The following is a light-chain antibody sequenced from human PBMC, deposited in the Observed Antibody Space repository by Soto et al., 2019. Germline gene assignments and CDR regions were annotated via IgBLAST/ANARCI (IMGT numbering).Light chain of an antibody. CDR1: SSNIGADYN. J-gene: IGLJ1*01. CDR2: GNA. CDR3: QSYDNSLSGLYV. V-gene: IGLV1-40*01. Sequence: QSVLTQPPSVSGAPGQRVTISCSGSSSNIGADYNVNWYQQLPGKAPKLLIYGNANRPSGVPDRFSGSTSGTSASLAITGLRAEDEADYYCQSYDNSLSGLYVFGTGTKLTVL.